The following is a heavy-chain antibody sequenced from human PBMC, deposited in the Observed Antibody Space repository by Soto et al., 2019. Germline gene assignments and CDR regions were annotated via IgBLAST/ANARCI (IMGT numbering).Heavy chain of an antibody. D-gene: IGHD2-2*01. CDR1: GYTFTSYG. CDR2: IIAYNFNT. J-gene: IGHJ6*02. V-gene: IGHV1-18*01. Sequence: ASVKVSCKASGYTFTSYGISLVRQAPVQVLELIVWIIAYNFNTKYSQKLQGRFTITTYTSTITSYMELRSLRSDDTAVYYCERPAPPMDVWGQGTTVTVSS. CDR3: ERPAPPMDV.